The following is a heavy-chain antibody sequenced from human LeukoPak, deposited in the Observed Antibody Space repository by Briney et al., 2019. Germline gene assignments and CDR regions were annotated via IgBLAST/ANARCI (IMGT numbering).Heavy chain of an antibody. V-gene: IGHV3-23*01. CDR1: GFTFNTYA. CDR2: ISGSGGTT. J-gene: IGHJ6*02. Sequence: GGSLRLSCAASGFTFNTYAMSWVRQAPGKGLEWVSVISGSGGTTYYAESVKGRFTVSRDNSKNTLSLQMNSLRAEDTAVYFCAKVSGAAGFQKGTYYYCGMDVWGQGTTVTVSS. D-gene: IGHD6-13*01. CDR3: AKVSGAAGFQKGTYYYCGMDV.